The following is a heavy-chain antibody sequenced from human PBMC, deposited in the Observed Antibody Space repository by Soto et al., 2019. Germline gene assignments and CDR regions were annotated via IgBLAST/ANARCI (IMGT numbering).Heavy chain of an antibody. V-gene: IGHV3-30*18. Sequence: QVQLVESGGGVVQSGTSLRLSCAASGFMFGNYGMHWVRQAPGKGLEWLAVISFDGRNTRYADTVKGRFTISRDNSKSTLYLQMTSLRAGDTAVFYCAKGKLSGSYVTERTPLEYWCQGTLVTVSS. J-gene: IGHJ4*02. D-gene: IGHD1-26*01. CDR3: AKGKLSGSYVTERTPLEY. CDR2: ISFDGRNT. CDR1: GFMFGNYG.